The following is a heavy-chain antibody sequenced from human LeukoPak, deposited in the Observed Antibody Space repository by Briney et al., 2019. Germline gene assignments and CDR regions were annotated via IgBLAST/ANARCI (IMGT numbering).Heavy chain of an antibody. Sequence: PSETLSLTCTVSGGAISTYHWSWIRQPPGKGLEWIGYIYYSGTTSYNPSLKSRVTISVDTSKNQFSLKLSSVTAADTAVCYCARHTTAATGTFDHWGQGTLVTVSS. D-gene: IGHD1-1*01. J-gene: IGHJ4*02. CDR2: IYYSGTT. CDR1: GGAISTYH. CDR3: ARHTTAATGTFDH. V-gene: IGHV4-59*08.